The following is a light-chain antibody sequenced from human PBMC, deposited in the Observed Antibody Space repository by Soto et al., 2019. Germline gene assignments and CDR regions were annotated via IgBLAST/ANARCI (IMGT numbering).Light chain of an antibody. CDR2: AAS. J-gene: IGKJ3*01. V-gene: IGKV1D-16*01. Sequence: DIQMTQSPSSLSASVGERVTITCRATDYVSSSLAWYQQRPGKAPKSLIYAASTLQRGVPARFSGSGSVTTFTLTISSLQPEDFATYYCQHYSSFPSSFGPGTTVDIK. CDR1: DYVSSS. CDR3: QHYSSFPSS.